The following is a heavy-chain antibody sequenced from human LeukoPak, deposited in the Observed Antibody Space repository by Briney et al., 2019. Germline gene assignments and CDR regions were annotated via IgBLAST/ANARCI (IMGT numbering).Heavy chain of an antibody. D-gene: IGHD3-22*01. V-gene: IGHV4-39*01. CDR1: GGSISSSSYY. CDR2: IYYSGST. CDR3: ARAPTGDSSGDGAFDI. J-gene: IGHJ3*02. Sequence: SETLSLTCTVSGGSISSSSYYWGWIRQPPGKGLEWIGSIYYSGSTYYNPSLKSRVTISVDTSKNQFSLKLSSVTAADTAVYYCARAPTGDSSGDGAFDIWGQGTMVTVSS.